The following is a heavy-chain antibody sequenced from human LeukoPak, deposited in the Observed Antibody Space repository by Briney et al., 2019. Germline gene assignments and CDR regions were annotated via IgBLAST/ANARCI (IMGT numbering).Heavy chain of an antibody. J-gene: IGHJ4*02. D-gene: IGHD3-3*01. CDR2: ISGSGGST. CDR3: AKGSFGSLTIFGDFDY. V-gene: IGHV3-23*01. Sequence: TGGSLRLSCAASGFTFSSYAMSWVRQAPGKGLEWVSAISGSGGSTYYADSVKGRFTISRVICKNTLYLQMNSLRAEDTAVYYCAKGSFGSLTIFGDFDYWGQGTLVTVSS. CDR1: GFTFSSYA.